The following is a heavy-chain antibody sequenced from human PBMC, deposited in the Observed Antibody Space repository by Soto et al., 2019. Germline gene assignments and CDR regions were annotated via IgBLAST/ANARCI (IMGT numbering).Heavy chain of an antibody. Sequence: ASVKVSCKASGYTFTGYYIHWVRQAPGQGLEWMGWIDPNSGGTNYAQKFQVWVTMTRDTSISTAYMELSRLRSDDTAVYYCARDLRDRYSSSWYGGRDYYYGMDVWG. CDR1: GYTFTGYY. CDR2: IDPNSGGT. CDR3: ARDLRDRYSSSWYGGRDYYYGMDV. V-gene: IGHV1-2*04. D-gene: IGHD6-13*01. J-gene: IGHJ6*02.